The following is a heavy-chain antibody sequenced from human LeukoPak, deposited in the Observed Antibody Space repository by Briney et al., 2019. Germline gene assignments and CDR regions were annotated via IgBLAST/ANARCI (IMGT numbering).Heavy chain of an antibody. Sequence: SETLSLTCTVSGGSISSYYWSWIRQPPGKGLEWIGYIYYSGSTNYNPSLKSRVTMSVDTSKNQFSLKLSSVTAADTAVYYCARDDSSGPDWFDPWGQGTLVTVSS. CDR2: IYYSGST. J-gene: IGHJ5*02. CDR3: ARDDSSGPDWFDP. D-gene: IGHD3-22*01. V-gene: IGHV4-59*12. CDR1: GGSISSYY.